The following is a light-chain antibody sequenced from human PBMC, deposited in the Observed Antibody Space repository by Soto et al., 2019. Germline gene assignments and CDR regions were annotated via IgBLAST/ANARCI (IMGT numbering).Light chain of an antibody. J-gene: IGLJ1*01. Sequence: QSALTQPASVSGFLGQSITMSCTGSSSDVGTFNLVSWFQQHPGKAPKLLIFEGTKRPSGVSDRFSGSKSGNTASLTISGLQAEDEADYHCCSYAGSYVFGTGTKLTVL. CDR2: EGT. V-gene: IGLV2-23*01. CDR1: SSDVGTFNL. CDR3: CSYAGSYV.